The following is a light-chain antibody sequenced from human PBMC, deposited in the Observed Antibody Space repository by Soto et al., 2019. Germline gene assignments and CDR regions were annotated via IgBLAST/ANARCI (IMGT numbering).Light chain of an antibody. CDR2: GAS. CDR3: QQYNNWPWT. V-gene: IGKV3-15*01. J-gene: IGKJ1*01. CDR1: QSISDT. Sequence: EIVITKSPATLSVSPGGRATLSCRASQSISDTLAWYHQKPGQAPRLLIHGASTRATGFPARFSGSGSGTDFTPTISSLQSEDFAVYYCQQYNNWPWTFGQGTKVDIK.